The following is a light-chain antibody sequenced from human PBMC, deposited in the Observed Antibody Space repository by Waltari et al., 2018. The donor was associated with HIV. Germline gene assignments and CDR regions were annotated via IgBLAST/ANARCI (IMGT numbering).Light chain of an antibody. Sequence: QSVLPQPPSVSGAPGQRVTISCTGNSSNIGATYDVHWYQQFPGTAPKLLIYGNTNRPSGVPDRFSGSKSGTSASLAITGLRAEDEADYYCQSYDSSLSGSEVFGGGTKVIVL. CDR3: QSYDSSLSGSEV. J-gene: IGLJ2*01. CDR1: SSNIGATYD. V-gene: IGLV1-40*01. CDR2: GNT.